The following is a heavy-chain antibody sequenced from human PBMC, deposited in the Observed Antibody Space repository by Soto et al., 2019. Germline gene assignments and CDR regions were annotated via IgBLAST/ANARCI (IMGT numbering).Heavy chain of an antibody. CDR3: ARDILSGGAYPDS. CDR1: GFTFSTYT. D-gene: IGHD3-10*01. Sequence: GGALRLSCAASGFTFSTYTMNWVRQAPGKGLEWISSISSGSSYIYYAGSVKGRFTISRDNAKNSLFLQMNSLRADDTAVYYCARDILSGGAYPDSWGQGTKVTVSS. J-gene: IGHJ5*01. CDR2: ISSGSSYI. V-gene: IGHV3-21*01.